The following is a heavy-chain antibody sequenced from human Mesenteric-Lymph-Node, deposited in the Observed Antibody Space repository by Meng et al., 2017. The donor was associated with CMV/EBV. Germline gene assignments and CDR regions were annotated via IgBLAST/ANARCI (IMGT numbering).Heavy chain of an antibody. CDR3: ARHQRWLKSEGGFNY. Sequence: QVQLQQWGAGLLNPSETLSRTCAVYGVVFSGYYWSWIRQPPGKGLEWIGEINHSGSTNYNPSLKSRVTISVDTSKNQFSLKLSSVTAADTAVYYCARHQRWLKSEGGFNYWGQGTLVTVSS. CDR1: GVVFSGYY. J-gene: IGHJ4*02. V-gene: IGHV4-34*01. CDR2: INHSGST. D-gene: IGHD4-23*01.